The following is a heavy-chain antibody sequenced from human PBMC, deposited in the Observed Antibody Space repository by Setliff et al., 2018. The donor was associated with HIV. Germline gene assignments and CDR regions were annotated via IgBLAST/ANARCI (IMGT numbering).Heavy chain of an antibody. D-gene: IGHD4-17*01. J-gene: IGHJ3*02. Sequence: ASVKVSCKASGYTVTDYYMHWVRRAPGHGLEWMGIINPSFGSTSYAQKLQGRVTMTTDTSTNTAYMELRSLRSDDTAVYYCARGYGAFDIWGQGTMVTVPS. CDR1: GYTVTDYY. CDR2: INPSFGST. V-gene: IGHV1-46*01. CDR3: ARGYGAFDI.